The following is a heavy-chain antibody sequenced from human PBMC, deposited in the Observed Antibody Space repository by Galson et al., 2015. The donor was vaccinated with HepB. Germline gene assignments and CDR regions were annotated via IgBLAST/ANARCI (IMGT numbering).Heavy chain of an antibody. V-gene: IGHV3-30-3*01. CDR3: AREVSDSSGYYPLRDDY. CDR2: ISYDGSNK. CDR1: GFTFSSYA. Sequence: SLRLSCAASGFTFSSYAMHWVRQAPGKGLKWMAVISYDGSNKYYADSVKGRFTISRDNSKNTLYLQMNSRRAEDTAVYYCAREVSDSSGYYPLRDDYWGQGTLVTVSS. D-gene: IGHD3-22*01. J-gene: IGHJ4*02.